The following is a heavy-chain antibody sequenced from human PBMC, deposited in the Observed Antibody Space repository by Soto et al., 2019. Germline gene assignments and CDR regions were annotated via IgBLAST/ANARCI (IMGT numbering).Heavy chain of an antibody. V-gene: IGHV3-9*01. D-gene: IGHD2-15*01. CDR2: ISWNSGSI. CDR1: GFTFDDYA. J-gene: IGHJ3*02. Sequence: EVRLVESGGGLVQPGRSLRLSCAASGFTFDDYAMHWVRQAPGKGLEWVSGISWNSGSIGYADSVKGRFTISRDNAKNSLYLQMNSLRAEDTALYYCAKSGVVVVVAATGDDAFDIWGQGTMVTVSS. CDR3: AKSGVVVVVAATGDDAFDI.